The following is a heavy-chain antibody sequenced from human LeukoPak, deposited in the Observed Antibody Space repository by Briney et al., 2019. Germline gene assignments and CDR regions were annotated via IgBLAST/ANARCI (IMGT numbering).Heavy chain of an antibody. CDR1: GFVFSYYG. CDR3: AKDFTPPGSGYIDY. CDR2: IRYDGSNK. D-gene: IGHD3-3*01. V-gene: IGHV3-30*02. J-gene: IGHJ4*02. Sequence: GGSLRLSCAASGFVFSYYGMHWVCQAPGKGLDWVAFIRYDGSNKYYADSVKGRFTISRDNSKNTLYLQMNSLRAEDTAVYYCAKDFTPPGSGYIDYWGQGTLVTISS.